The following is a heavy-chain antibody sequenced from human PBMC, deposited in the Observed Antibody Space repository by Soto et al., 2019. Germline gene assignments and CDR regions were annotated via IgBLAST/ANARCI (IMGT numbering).Heavy chain of an antibody. CDR1: GGTFSSYA. Sequence: ASVKVSCKASGGTFSSYAISWVRQAPGQGLEWMGGIIPIFGTANYAQKFQGRVTITADESTSTAYMELSSLRSEDTAVYYCASVLGPATSDAYYYYYGMDVWGQGTKVTVSS. D-gene: IGHD3-16*01. CDR2: IIPIFGTA. V-gene: IGHV1-69*13. J-gene: IGHJ6*02. CDR3: ASVLGPATSDAYYYYYGMDV.